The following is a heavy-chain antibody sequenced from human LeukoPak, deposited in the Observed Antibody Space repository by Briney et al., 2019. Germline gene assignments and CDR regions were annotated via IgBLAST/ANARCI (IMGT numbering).Heavy chain of an antibody. Sequence: PSGTLSLTCTVSGGSISSYYWSWIRQPPGKGLEWIGYIYYSGSTNYNPSLKSRVTISVDTSKNQFSLKLSSVTAADTAVYYCARYYYDSSALDYWGQGTLVTVSA. CDR2: IYYSGST. CDR1: GGSISSYY. CDR3: ARYYYDSSALDY. D-gene: IGHD3-22*01. J-gene: IGHJ4*02. V-gene: IGHV4-59*01.